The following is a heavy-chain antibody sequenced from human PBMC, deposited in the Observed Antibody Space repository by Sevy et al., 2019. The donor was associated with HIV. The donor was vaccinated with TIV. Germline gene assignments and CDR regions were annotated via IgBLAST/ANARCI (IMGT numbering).Heavy chain of an antibody. D-gene: IGHD5-18*01. CDR1: GYTFTGYY. J-gene: IGHJ3*02. CDR3: ASIVDTAMGNAFDI. CDR2: ITPNSGGT. Sequence: ASVKVSCKASGYTFTGYYMHWVRQAPGQGLEWMGWITPNSGGTNYAQKFQGRVTMTRDTPISTAYMELSRLRSDDTAVYYCASIVDTAMGNAFDIWGQGTMVTVSS. V-gene: IGHV1-2*02.